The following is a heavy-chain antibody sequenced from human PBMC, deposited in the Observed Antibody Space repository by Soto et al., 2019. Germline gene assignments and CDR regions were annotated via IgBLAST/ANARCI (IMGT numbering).Heavy chain of an antibody. V-gene: IGHV4-34*01. CDR3: ASSGWLQPIDY. D-gene: IGHD5-12*01. Sequence: PSETLSLTCAVYGGSFSGYYWSWIRQPPGEGLEWIGEINHSGSTNYNPSLKSRVTISVDTSKNQFSLKLSSVTAADTAVYYCASSGWLQPIDYWGQGTLVTVSS. CDR2: INHSGST. J-gene: IGHJ4*02. CDR1: GGSFSGYY.